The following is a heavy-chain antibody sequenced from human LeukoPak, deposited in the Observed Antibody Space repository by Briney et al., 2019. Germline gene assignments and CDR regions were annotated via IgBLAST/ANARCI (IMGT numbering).Heavy chain of an antibody. V-gene: IGHV3-23*01. D-gene: IGHD1-7*01. J-gene: IGHJ2*01. CDR2: ISGSGVST. CDR1: GFTFSSYA. Sequence: GGSLRLSCAVSGFTFSSYAMSWVRQAPGKGLEWVSVISGSGVSTYYADSVKGRFTISRDNSKNTLYLQMSSLRAEDTAVYYCAKVSGITGTFGYWYFDLWGRGTLVTVSS. CDR3: AKVSGITGTFGYWYFDL.